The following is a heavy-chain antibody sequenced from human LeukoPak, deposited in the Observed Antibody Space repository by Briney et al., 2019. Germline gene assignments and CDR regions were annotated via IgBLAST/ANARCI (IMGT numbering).Heavy chain of an antibody. Sequence: SETLSLTCTVSGGSISSYYWSWIRQPPGKGLEWIGCIYYSGSTNYNPSLKSRVTISVDTSKNQFSLKLSSVTAADTAVYYCARTDPYYYYMDVWGKGTTVTVSS. V-gene: IGHV4-59*01. CDR2: IYYSGST. J-gene: IGHJ6*03. CDR3: ARTDPYYYYMDV. CDR1: GGSISSYY.